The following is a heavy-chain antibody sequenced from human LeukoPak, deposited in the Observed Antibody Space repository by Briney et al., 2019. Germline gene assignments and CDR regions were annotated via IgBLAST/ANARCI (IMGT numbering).Heavy chain of an antibody. V-gene: IGHV4-59*02. J-gene: IGHJ3*02. D-gene: IGHD3-10*01. Sequence: PSETLSLTCTVSGGSVTSYYWSWVRQPPGKGLEWIGYVYYSGATDYNPSLKSRVTMSVDTSKNQFSLKLSSVTAADTAVYYCARVSYYGSGPDAFDIWGQGTMVTVSS. CDR1: GGSVTSYY. CDR2: VYYSGAT. CDR3: ARVSYYGSGPDAFDI.